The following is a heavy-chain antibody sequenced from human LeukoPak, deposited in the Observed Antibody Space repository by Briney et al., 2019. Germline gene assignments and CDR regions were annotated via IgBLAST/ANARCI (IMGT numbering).Heavy chain of an antibody. J-gene: IGHJ4*02. CDR2: INPNSGGT. D-gene: IGHD6-6*01. Sequence: ASVKFSCKASGYTFTGYYMHWVRQAPGQGLEWMGWINPNSGGTNYAQKFQGRVTMTRDTSISTAYMELSRLRSDDTAVYYCARDSIAALPNSDYWGQGTLVTVSS. CDR3: ARDSIAALPNSDY. CDR1: GYTFTGYY. V-gene: IGHV1-2*02.